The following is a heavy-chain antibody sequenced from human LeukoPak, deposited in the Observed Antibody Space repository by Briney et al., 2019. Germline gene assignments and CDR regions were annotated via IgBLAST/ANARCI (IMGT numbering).Heavy chain of an antibody. CDR2: IRFDGTSK. CDR1: GFTFSNYG. V-gene: IGHV3-30*02. Sequence: GGSLSLSCATSGFTFSNYGMHWVRQAPGKGLEWVAFIRFDGTSKFYADSVKGRFTIFRDDSKNTLYLQMNSLRPEDTAIYYCAKDFAVGATYYYYMDVWGKGTTVTVSS. J-gene: IGHJ6*03. D-gene: IGHD1-26*01. CDR3: AKDFAVGATYYYYMDV.